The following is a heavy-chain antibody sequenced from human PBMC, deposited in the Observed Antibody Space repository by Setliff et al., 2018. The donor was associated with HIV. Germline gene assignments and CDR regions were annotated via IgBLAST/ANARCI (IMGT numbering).Heavy chain of an antibody. Sequence: GGSLRLSCIGSGFTFGDYAMSWVRQAPGKGLEWVSGIVGGGGRTYYADSVKGRFTISRDNSNNTLYLQMNSLTAEDTAVYYCAKDFLAGGSGSYLGFDYWGQGTLVTVSS. CDR3: AKDFLAGGSGSYLGFDY. J-gene: IGHJ4*02. CDR2: IVGGGGRT. V-gene: IGHV3-23*01. D-gene: IGHD3-10*01. CDR1: GFTFGDYA.